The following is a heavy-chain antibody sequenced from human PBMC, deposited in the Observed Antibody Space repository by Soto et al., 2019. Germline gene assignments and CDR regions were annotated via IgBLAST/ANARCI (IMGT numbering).Heavy chain of an antibody. Sequence: GSLRLSCAASGFTFSNFAMSWVRHAPGKGLEWVSEITGSTGTAYYADSVRGRFIISRDNSKNTLHLQMNSLRAEDTAVYYCAKDTSSSPYYMDVWGKGT. CDR2: ITGSTGTA. CDR3: AKDTSSSPYYMDV. V-gene: IGHV3-23*01. J-gene: IGHJ6*03. D-gene: IGHD2-2*01. CDR1: GFTFSNFA.